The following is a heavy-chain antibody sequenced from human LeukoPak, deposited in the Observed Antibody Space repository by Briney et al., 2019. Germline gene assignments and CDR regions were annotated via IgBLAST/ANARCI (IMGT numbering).Heavy chain of an antibody. D-gene: IGHD3-22*01. Sequence: GGSLRLSCAASGFTVSSNYMSWVRQAPGKGLEWGSVIYSGGSTYYADSVKGRFTISRDNSKNTLYLQMNSLRAEDTAVYYCAKDPPRSYYYDSSGYSPWGQGTLVTVSS. CDR1: GFTVSSNY. CDR2: IYSGGST. V-gene: IGHV3-53*01. J-gene: IGHJ5*02. CDR3: AKDPPRSYYYDSSGYSP.